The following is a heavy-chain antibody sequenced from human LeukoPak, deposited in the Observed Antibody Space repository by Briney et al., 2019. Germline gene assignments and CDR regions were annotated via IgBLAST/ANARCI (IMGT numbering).Heavy chain of an antibody. CDR2: ISGNGDST. CDR3: AKELSSSGYFDY. J-gene: IGHJ4*02. D-gene: IGHD3-10*01. V-gene: IGHV3-23*01. CDR1: GFTFSRYA. Sequence: GGSLRLSCAASGFTFSRYAMSWVRQAPGKGLEWVSGISGNGDSTYYADSVKGRFTISRDNSKNTLYLQMNSLRAEDTAVYYCAKELSSSGYFDYWGQGTLVTVSS.